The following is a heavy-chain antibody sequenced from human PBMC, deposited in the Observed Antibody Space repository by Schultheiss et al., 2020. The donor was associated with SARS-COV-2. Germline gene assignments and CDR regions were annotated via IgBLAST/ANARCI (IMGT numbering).Heavy chain of an antibody. V-gene: IGHV3-74*01. CDR2: VNGDGSSV. Sequence: GGSLRLSCAASGFTFVSHWMHWVRQAPGKGLVWVSRVNGDGSSVAYADAVKGRFTISRDNARNTVDLQMNSLRVDDTAVYYCVRGPYGYFHDNYPYYGMDVWGQGTTVTVSS. J-gene: IGHJ6*02. D-gene: IGHD2-2*03. CDR1: GFTFVSHW. CDR3: VRGPYGYFHDNYPYYGMDV.